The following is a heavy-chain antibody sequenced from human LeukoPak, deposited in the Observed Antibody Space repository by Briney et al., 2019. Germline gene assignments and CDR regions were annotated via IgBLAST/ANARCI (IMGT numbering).Heavy chain of an antibody. Sequence: GGSLRLSCAASGFTLSSYWMSWVRQAPGKGLEWVANIKQDGSEKYYVDSVKGRFTISRDNAKNSLSLQMNSLRAEDTAVYYCARDDYHDTSASWGHWGQGILVTVSS. CDR3: ARDDYHDTSASWGH. V-gene: IGHV3-7*01. CDR1: GFTLSSYW. D-gene: IGHD3-22*01. J-gene: IGHJ4*02. CDR2: IKQDGSEK.